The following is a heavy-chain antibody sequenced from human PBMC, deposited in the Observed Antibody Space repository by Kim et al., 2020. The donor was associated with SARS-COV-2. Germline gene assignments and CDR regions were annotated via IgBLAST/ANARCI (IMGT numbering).Heavy chain of an antibody. D-gene: IGHD6-19*01. J-gene: IGHJ6*02. Sequence: GGSLRLSCAASGFTFSSYSMNWVRQAPGKGLEWVSSISSSSSYIYYADSVKGRFTISRDNAKNSLYLQMNSLRAEDTAVYYCARDTQWLVLDYYYYGMDVWGQGTTVTVSS. CDR2: ISSSSSYI. CDR1: GFTFSSYS. CDR3: ARDTQWLVLDYYYYGMDV. V-gene: IGHV3-21*01.